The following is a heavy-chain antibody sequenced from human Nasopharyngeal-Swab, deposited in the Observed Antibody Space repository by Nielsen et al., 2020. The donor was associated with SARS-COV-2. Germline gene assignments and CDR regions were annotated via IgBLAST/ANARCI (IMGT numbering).Heavy chain of an antibody. V-gene: IGHV1-2*04. CDR1: GYTFTGYY. Sequence: ASVKVSCKASGYTFTGYYMHWVRQAPGQGLEWMGWINPNSGGTNYAQKFQGWVTMTRDTSTSTVYMELSSLRSEDTAVYYCARDYYYDSSEYFDLWGRGTLVTVSS. J-gene: IGHJ2*01. CDR2: INPNSGGT. D-gene: IGHD3-22*01. CDR3: ARDYYYDSSEYFDL.